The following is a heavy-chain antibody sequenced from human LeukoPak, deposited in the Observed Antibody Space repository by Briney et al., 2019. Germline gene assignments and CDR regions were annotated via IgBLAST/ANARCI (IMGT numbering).Heavy chain of an antibody. V-gene: IGHV1-69*01. D-gene: IGHD5-18*01. Sequence: SVKVSCKASGGTFSSYAISWVRQAPGQGLEWMGGIILIFGTANYAQKFQGRVTITADESTSTAYMELSSLRSEDTAVYYCASGGRAGYSYGEIDYWGQGTLVTVSS. CDR1: GGTFSSYA. CDR2: IILIFGTA. CDR3: ASGGRAGYSYGEIDY. J-gene: IGHJ4*02.